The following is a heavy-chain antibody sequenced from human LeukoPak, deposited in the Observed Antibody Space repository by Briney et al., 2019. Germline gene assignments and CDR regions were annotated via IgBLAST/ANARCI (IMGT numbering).Heavy chain of an antibody. Sequence: GASVKVSCKASGYTFTSYAMHWVRQAPGQTLEWMGWINGGNGNTKYSQKLQGRVTITRDTSASTAYMELRSLRSEDTAVFYCARGPPRLNWFDPWGQGTLVTVSS. CDR2: INGGNGNT. D-gene: IGHD6-25*01. CDR1: GYTFTSYA. J-gene: IGHJ5*02. CDR3: ARGPPRLNWFDP. V-gene: IGHV1-3*01.